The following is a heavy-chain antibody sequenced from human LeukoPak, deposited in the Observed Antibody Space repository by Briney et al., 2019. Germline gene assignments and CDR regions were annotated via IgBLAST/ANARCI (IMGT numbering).Heavy chain of an antibody. Sequence: SQTLSLTCAVSGGSISSGSYYWSWIRQPAGKGLEWIGRIYTSGSTNYNPSLKSRVTISVDTSKNQFSLKLSSVTAADTAVYYCARASSSLGVKGSSYDYWGQGTLVTVSS. J-gene: IGHJ4*02. CDR3: ARASSSLGVKGSSYDY. D-gene: IGHD2-2*01. CDR2: IYTSGST. V-gene: IGHV4-61*02. CDR1: GGSISSGSYY.